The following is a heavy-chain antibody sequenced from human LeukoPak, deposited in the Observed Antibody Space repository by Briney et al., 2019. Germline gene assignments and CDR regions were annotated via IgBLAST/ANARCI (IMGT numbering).Heavy chain of an antibody. J-gene: IGHJ6*04. Sequence: GGSLRLSCAASGFTFSSYAMHWVRQAPGKGLEGVAVISYDGSNKYYADFVKGRFTISRDNSKNTLYLQMNSLRAEDTAVYYCAVRYSGYDFREDFYGMDVWGKGTTVTVSS. D-gene: IGHD5-12*01. CDR2: ISYDGSNK. V-gene: IGHV3-30*04. CDR1: GFTFSSYA. CDR3: AVRYSGYDFREDFYGMDV.